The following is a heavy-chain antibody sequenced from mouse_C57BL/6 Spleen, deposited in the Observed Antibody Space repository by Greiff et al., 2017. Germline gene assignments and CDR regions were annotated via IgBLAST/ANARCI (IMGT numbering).Heavy chain of an antibody. V-gene: IGHV1-80*01. D-gene: IGHD1-1*02. J-gene: IGHJ2*01. CDR1: GYAFSSYW. Sequence: QVHVKQSGAELVKPGASVKISCKASGYAFSSYWMNWVKQRPGKGLEWIGKIYPGDGDTNYNGKFKGKATLTPDKSSSTAYMQLSSLTSEDSAVYFCARRWYVPHFDYWGQGTTLTVSS. CDR2: IYPGDGDT. CDR3: ARRWYVPHFDY.